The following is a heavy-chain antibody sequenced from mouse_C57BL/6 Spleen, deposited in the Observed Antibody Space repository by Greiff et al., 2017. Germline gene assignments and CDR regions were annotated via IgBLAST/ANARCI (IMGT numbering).Heavy chain of an antibody. CDR3: ASGGGSAWFAY. CDR1: GYTFTSYG. CDR2: IYPRSGNT. V-gene: IGHV1-81*01. Sequence: VQLVESGAELARPGASVKLSCKASGYTFTSYGISWVKQRTGQGLEWIGEIYPRSGNTYYNEKFKGKATLTADKSSSTAYMELRSLTSEDSAVYFCASGGGSAWFAYWGQGTLVTVSA. J-gene: IGHJ3*01.